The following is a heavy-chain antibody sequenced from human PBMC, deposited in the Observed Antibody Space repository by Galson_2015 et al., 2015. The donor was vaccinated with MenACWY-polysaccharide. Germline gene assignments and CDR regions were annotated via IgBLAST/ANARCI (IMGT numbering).Heavy chain of an antibody. Sequence: SLRLSCAASGFTFSSYAMSWVRQAPGKGLEWVSAISGSGGSTYYADSVKGRFTISRDNSKNTLYLQMNSLRAEDTAVYYCAKDLRGAIDFDYWGQGTLVTVSS. CDR1: GFTFSSYA. D-gene: IGHD3-10*01. J-gene: IGHJ4*02. V-gene: IGHV3-23*01. CDR3: AKDLRGAIDFDY. CDR2: ISGSGGST.